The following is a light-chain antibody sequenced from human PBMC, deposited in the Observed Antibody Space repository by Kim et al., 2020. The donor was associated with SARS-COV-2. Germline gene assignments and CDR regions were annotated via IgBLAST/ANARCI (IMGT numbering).Light chain of an antibody. CDR1: SSNIGSNA. CDR3: AAWDNSLNGHYV. J-gene: IGLJ1*01. V-gene: IGLV1-44*01. CDR2: NNN. Sequence: ELTQPPSASGTPGQRVTISCSGISSNIGSNAVNWYQQLPGTAPKLLIYNNNQRPSGVPDRLSGSKSGTSASLAISGLQSEDEADYYCAAWDNSLNGHYVFGAGTKVTVL.